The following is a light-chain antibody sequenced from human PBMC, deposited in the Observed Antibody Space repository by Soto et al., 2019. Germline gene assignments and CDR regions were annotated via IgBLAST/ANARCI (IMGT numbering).Light chain of an antibody. CDR2: KVS. J-gene: IGKJ1*01. Sequence: DVVLTQTPLSSPVTLGQPASISCRSSQSLLYSDGNIYLIWLQQRPGQPPRLLIHKVSDRFSGVPDSLISSGAAKNLTLKTSRLEADDVAIYYCVQFTHVPSTFGQGTKLEIK. V-gene: IGKV2-24*01. CDR3: VQFTHVPST. CDR1: QSLLYSDGNIY.